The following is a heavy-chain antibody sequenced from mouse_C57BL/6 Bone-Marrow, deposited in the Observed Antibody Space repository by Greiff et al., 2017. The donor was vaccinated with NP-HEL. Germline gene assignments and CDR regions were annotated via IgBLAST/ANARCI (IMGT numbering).Heavy chain of an antibody. J-gene: IGHJ2*01. V-gene: IGHV1-53*01. CDR1: GYTFTSYW. D-gene: IGHD1-1*01. Sequence: QVQLQQSGTELVKPGASVKLSCKASGYTFTSYWMHWVKQRPGQGLEWIGNINPSNGGTNYNEKFKSKATLTVDKTSSTAYMQLIILTSEDSAVYYCARSHYYGSSYSGYWGQGTTLTVSS. CDR2: INPSNGGT. CDR3: ARSHYYGSSYSGY.